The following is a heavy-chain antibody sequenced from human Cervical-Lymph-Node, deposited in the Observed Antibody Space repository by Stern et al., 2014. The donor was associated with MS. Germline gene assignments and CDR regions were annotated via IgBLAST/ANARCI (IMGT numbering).Heavy chain of an antibody. D-gene: IGHD6-6*01. CDR2: IKSQADGGTT. V-gene: IGHV3-15*01. Sequence: EMQLVESGGDLVKPGGSLRLSCEGSGFTFSKAWMNWVRQAPGKGLEWVGRIKSQADGGTTDYAAPVKGRFTLSRDDSKNRLYLQINSLKTEDTAVYFCATDRHSVSSYNLPHFDDPLDIWGQGTMVTVSS. CDR3: ATDRHSVSSYNLPHFDDPLDI. J-gene: IGHJ3*02. CDR1: GFTFSKAW.